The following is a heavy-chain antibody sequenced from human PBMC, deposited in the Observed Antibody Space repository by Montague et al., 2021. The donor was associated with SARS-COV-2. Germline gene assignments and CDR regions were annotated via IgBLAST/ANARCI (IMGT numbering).Heavy chain of an antibody. J-gene: IGHJ6*03. D-gene: IGHD3-10*01. CDR3: ARLRDGVVPSPILGVGPYYYYYYMDV. CDR1: GTSFSGHY. Sequence: SETLSLTCAVHGTSFSGHYWNWIRQPPGKGLEWIGEINHGGSTKYSPSLKSRLTISADTSKNQFSLKLTSVAAADTAVYYCARLRDGVVPSPILGVGPYYYYYYMDVWGRGTTVTVSS. V-gene: IGHV4-34*01. CDR2: INHGGST.